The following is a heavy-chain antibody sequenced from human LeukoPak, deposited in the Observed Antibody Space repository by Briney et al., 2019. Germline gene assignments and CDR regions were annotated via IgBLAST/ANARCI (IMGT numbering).Heavy chain of an antibody. CDR2: IYYSGST. V-gene: IGHV4-61*01. CDR3: AREDSSGYFNWFDP. Sequence: PSETLSLTCTVSGGSISSSSYYWGWIRQPPGKGLEWIGYIYYSGSTNYNPSLKSRVTISVDTSKNQFSLKLSSVTAADTAVYYCAREDSSGYFNWFDPWGQGTLVTVSS. CDR1: GGSISSSSYY. D-gene: IGHD3-22*01. J-gene: IGHJ5*02.